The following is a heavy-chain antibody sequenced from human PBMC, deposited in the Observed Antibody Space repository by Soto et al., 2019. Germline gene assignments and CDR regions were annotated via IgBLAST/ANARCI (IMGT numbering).Heavy chain of an antibody. CDR1: GFTFSSYG. D-gene: IGHD1-26*01. CDR3: ASVRMGAYYGMDV. V-gene: IGHV3-30*03. J-gene: IGHJ6*02. CDR2: ISYDGSNK. Sequence: GGSLRLSCAASGFTFSSYGMHWVRQAPGKGLEWVAVISYDGSNKYYADSVKGRFTISRDNAKNSLYLQMNSLRDEDTAVYYCASVRMGAYYGMDVWGQGTTVTVSS.